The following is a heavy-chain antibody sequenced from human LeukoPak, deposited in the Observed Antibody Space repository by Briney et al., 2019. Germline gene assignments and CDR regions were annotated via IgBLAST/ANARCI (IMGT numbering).Heavy chain of an antibody. J-gene: IGHJ3*02. D-gene: IGHD5-18*01. Sequence: PSETLSLTCTVSGGSLSSSSYYWGWIRQPPGKGLEWIGSIYYSGSTYYNPSLKSRVTISVDPSKTQFTLNLTPLTPADRAVFSCARQPDTAMGWGAFDIWGQGTMVTVSS. CDR2: IYYSGST. V-gene: IGHV4-39*01. CDR3: ARQPDTAMGWGAFDI. CDR1: GGSLSSSSYY.